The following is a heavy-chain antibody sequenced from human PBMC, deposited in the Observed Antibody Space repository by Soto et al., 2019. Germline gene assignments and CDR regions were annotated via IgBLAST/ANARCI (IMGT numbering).Heavy chain of an antibody. CDR1: GYTFTSYV. CDR2: INAGNGNT. J-gene: IGHJ4*02. CDR3: ARGYSSSWDY. V-gene: IGHV1-3*01. Sequence: ASVKVSCKASGYTFTSYVIHWVRQAPGQRLEWMGWINAGNGNTKYSQKFQGRVTITRDTSASTVYMELSGLTSEDTAMYYCARGYSSSWDYWGQGTLVTVSS. D-gene: IGHD6-13*01.